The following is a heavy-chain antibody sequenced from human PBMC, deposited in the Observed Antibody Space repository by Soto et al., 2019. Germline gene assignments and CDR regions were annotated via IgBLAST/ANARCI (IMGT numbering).Heavy chain of an antibody. CDR2: ISGSGGST. CDR3: ARVVVLMVYASYYFDY. J-gene: IGHJ4*02. CDR1: GFTFSSYA. D-gene: IGHD2-8*01. Sequence: EVQLLESGGGLVQPGGSLRLSCAASGFTFSSYAMSWVRQAPGKGLEWVSAISGSGGSTYYADSVKGRFTISRDNSKNTLYLQMNSLRAEDTAVYYCARVVVLMVYASYYFDYWGQGTLVTVSS. V-gene: IGHV3-23*01.